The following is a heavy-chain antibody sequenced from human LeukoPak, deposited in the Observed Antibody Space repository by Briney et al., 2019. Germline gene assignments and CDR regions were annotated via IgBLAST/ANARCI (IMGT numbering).Heavy chain of an antibody. CDR1: GYTFTGNY. D-gene: IGHD6-19*01. V-gene: IGHV1-2*06. CDR3: ARDLGSSGWTEEAYFDY. Sequence: GASVKVSCKXSGYTFTGNYMHWVRQAPGQGLEWMGRINPNSGGTNYAQKFQGRVTMTRDTSISTAYMELSRLRSDDTAVYYCARDLGSSGWTEEAYFDYWGQGTLVTVSS. CDR2: INPNSGGT. J-gene: IGHJ4*02.